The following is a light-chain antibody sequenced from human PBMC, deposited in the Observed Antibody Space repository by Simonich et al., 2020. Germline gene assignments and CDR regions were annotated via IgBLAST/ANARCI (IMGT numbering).Light chain of an antibody. J-gene: IGLJ2*01. CDR3: SSYAGSNNWV. Sequence: QSALTQPVSVSGSPGQSLTISCTGTSSDVGGYNYVSWYQQHPGKAPKLMLYEVSKRPSGFPDRFSGSKSGNTASLTVSGLQAEDEADYYCSSYAGSNNWVFGGGTKLTVL. CDR1: SSDVGGYNY. CDR2: EVS. V-gene: IGLV2-8*01.